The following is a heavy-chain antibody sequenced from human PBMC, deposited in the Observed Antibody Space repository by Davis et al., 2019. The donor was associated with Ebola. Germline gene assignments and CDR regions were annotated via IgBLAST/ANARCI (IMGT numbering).Heavy chain of an antibody. D-gene: IGHD4-17*01. Sequence: GESLKISCAASGFTFSSYWMSWVRQAPGKGLEWVANIKQDGSEKYYVDSVKGRFTISRDNAKNSLYLQMNSLRAEDTAVYYCARVTEYGDLTFDYWGQGTLVTVSS. V-gene: IGHV3-7*01. J-gene: IGHJ4*02. CDR1: GFTFSSYW. CDR2: IKQDGSEK. CDR3: ARVTEYGDLTFDY.